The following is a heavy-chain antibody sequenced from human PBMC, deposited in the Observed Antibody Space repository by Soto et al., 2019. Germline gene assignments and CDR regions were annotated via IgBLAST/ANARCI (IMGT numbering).Heavy chain of an antibody. V-gene: IGHV4-31*03. Sequence: SETLSLTCTVSGGSISSGGYYWSWIRQHPGKGLEWIGYIYYSGSTYYNPSLKSRVTISVDTSKNQFSLKLSSVTAADTAVYYCERGPFSRVVPAAMKEKLSWFVPWGQGALVTV. CDR1: GGSISSGGYY. J-gene: IGHJ5*02. CDR2: IYYSGST. D-gene: IGHD2-2*01. CDR3: ERGPFSRVVPAAMKEKLSWFVP.